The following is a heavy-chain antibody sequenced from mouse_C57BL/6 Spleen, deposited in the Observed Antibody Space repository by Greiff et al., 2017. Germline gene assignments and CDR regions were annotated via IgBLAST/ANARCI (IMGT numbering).Heavy chain of an antibody. CDR1: GFTFSNYW. CDR3: IYYYGSSYVPWFAY. D-gene: IGHD1-1*01. Sequence: EVKLMESGGGLLQPGGSMKLSCVASGFTFSNYWMNWVRQSPEKGLEWVAQIRLKSDNYATHYAESVKGRFTISRDDSKSSVYLQMNNLRAEDTGIYYCIYYYGSSYVPWFAYWGQGTLVTVSA. J-gene: IGHJ3*01. CDR2: IRLKSDNYAT. V-gene: IGHV6-3*01.